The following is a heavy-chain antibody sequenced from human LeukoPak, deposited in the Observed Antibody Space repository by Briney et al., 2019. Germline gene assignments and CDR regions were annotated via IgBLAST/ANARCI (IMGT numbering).Heavy chain of an antibody. CDR3: ARDHYDYVWGSYRYLYYMDV. CDR1: GYTFTGYY. J-gene: IGHJ6*03. CDR2: INPNSGGT. V-gene: IGHV1-2*02. Sequence: ASVKVSCKASGYTFTGYYMHWVRQAPGQGLEWMGWINPNSGGTNYAQKFQGRVTMTRDTSISTAYMELSRLRSDDTAVYYCARDHYDYVWGSYRYLYYMDVWGKGTTVTISS. D-gene: IGHD3-16*02.